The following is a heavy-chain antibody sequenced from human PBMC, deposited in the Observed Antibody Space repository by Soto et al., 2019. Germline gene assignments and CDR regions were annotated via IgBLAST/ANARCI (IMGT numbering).Heavy chain of an antibody. D-gene: IGHD3-22*01. CDR1: GYSFTSYW. CDR2: IYPDDSDT. J-gene: IGHJ3*02. Sequence: PGESLKISCKGSGYSFTSYWIGWVLQMPWKGLEWMGIIYPDDSDTRYSPSFQGQVTISADKSISTAYLQWSSLKASDTAMYYCARRGNYYDSSGYSSSAFDIWGPGTMVTV. V-gene: IGHV5-51*01. CDR3: ARRGNYYDSSGYSSSAFDI.